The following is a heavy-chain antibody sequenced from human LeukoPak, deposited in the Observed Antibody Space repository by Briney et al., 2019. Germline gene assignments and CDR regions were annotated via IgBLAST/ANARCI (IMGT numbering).Heavy chain of an antibody. J-gene: IGHJ5*02. D-gene: IGHD2-15*01. CDR3: ARDLIGYRSGGTCSDWFDP. CDR1: GGSFSGYY. V-gene: IGHV4-34*01. CDR2: INHSGST. Sequence: SETLSLTCAVYGGSFSGYYWSWIRQPPEKGLEWIGEINHSGSTNYNPSLKSRVTISVDTSKNQFSLKLSSVTAADTAVYYCARDLIGYRSGGTCSDWFDPWGQGTLVTVSS.